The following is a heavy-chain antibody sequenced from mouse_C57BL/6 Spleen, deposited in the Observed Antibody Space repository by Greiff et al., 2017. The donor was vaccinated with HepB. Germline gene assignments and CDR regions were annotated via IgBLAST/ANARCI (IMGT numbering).Heavy chain of an antibody. CDR1: GYSFTSYY. J-gene: IGHJ2*01. Sequence: VQLQQSGPELVKPGASVKISCKASGYSFTSYYIHWVKQRPGQGLEWIGWIYPGSGNTKYNEKFKGKATLTADTSSSTAYMQLSSLTSEDSAVYYCARLYYYGSSSYWGQGTTLTVSS. D-gene: IGHD1-1*01. CDR2: IYPGSGNT. CDR3: ARLYYYGSSSY. V-gene: IGHV1-66*01.